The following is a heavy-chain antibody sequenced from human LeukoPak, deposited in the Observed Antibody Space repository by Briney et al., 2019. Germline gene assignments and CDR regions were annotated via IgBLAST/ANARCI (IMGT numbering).Heavy chain of an antibody. CDR2: MYYSGST. CDR3: ARLRRYYYDRSGYGPWYFDF. CDR1: RGAISTYY. D-gene: IGHD3-22*01. V-gene: IGHV4-59*08. Sequence: SETLSLTCTVSRGAISTYYRSWIRQPPGKGLEWIGYMYYSGSTNYNSSLKSRVTMSVDTSKNQFSLNLSTLTAADTAVYYCARLRRYYYDRSGYGPWYFDFSGGGTLVTVSS. J-gene: IGHJ2*01.